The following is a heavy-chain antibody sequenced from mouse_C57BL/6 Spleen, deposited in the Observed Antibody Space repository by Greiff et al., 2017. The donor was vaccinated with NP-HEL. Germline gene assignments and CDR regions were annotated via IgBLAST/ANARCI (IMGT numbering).Heavy chain of an antibody. Sequence: EVKLMESGGGLVQPGGSMKLSCAASGFTFSDAWMDWVRQSPEKGLEWVAEIRNKANNHATYYAESVKGRFTISRDDSKSSVYLQMNSLRAEDTGIYYCTRAPLYYDGYFDVWGTGTTVTVSS. CDR3: TRAPLYYDGYFDV. CDR1: GFTFSDAW. CDR2: IRNKANNHAT. J-gene: IGHJ1*03. D-gene: IGHD2-4*01. V-gene: IGHV6-6*01.